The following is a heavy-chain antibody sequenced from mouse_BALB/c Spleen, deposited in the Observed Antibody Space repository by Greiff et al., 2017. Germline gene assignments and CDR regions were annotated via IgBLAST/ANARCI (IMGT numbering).Heavy chain of an antibody. D-gene: IGHD1-2*01. CDR3: ARCEATATSFDY. Sequence: EVQLQESGPSLVKPSQTLSLTCSVTGDSITSGYWNWTRKFPGNKLEYMGYISYSGSTYYNPSLKSRISITRDTSKNQYYLQLNSVTTEDTATYYCARCEATATSFDYWGQGTTLTVSS. CDR2: ISYSGST. J-gene: IGHJ2*01. CDR1: GDSITSGY. V-gene: IGHV3-8*02.